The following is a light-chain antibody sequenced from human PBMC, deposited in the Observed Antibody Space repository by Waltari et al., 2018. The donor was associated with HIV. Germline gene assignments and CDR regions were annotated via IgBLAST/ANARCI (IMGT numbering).Light chain of an antibody. CDR1: QSVSSY. J-gene: IGKJ5*01. CDR2: DAC. Sequence: ELVLTQSPATLSLSPGERATLPCRASQSVSSYLAWYQQKPGQAPRLLIYDACNRATGIPARFSGSGSGTDFTLTISSLEPEDFAVYYCQQRSNWPPITFGQGTRLEIK. CDR3: QQRSNWPPIT. V-gene: IGKV3-11*01.